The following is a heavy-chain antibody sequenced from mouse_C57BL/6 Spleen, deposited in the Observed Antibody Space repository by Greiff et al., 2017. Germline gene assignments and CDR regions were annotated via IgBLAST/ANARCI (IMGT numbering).Heavy chain of an antibody. J-gene: IGHJ1*03. CDR2: IDPETGGT. CDR3: TRRRSNYPWYFDV. D-gene: IGHD2-5*01. Sequence: QVQLQQSGAELVRPGASVTLSCKASGYTFTDYEMHWVKQTPVHGLEWIGAIDPETGGTAYNQKFKGKAILTADKSSSTAYMELRSLTSEDSAVYYCTRRRSNYPWYFDVWGTGTTVTVPS. CDR1: GYTFTDYE. V-gene: IGHV1-15*01.